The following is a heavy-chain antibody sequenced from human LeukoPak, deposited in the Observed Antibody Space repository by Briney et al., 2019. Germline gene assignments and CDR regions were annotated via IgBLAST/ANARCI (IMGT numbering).Heavy chain of an antibody. D-gene: IGHD3-10*01. Sequence: GGSLRLSCAASGFTFRSHEMNWFRQAPGKGLEWVSYINPTADNIQYAGSVKGRFTFSRDNANNSLYLQMNSLRAEDTAVYYCARDLRVRGSYYGMDVWGQGTTVTVSS. J-gene: IGHJ6*02. CDR3: ARDLRVRGSYYGMDV. V-gene: IGHV3-48*03. CDR1: GFTFRSHE. CDR2: INPTADNI.